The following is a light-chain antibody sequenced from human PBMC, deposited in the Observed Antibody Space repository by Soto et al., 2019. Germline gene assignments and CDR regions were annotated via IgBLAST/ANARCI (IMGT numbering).Light chain of an antibody. V-gene: IGKV3-11*01. CDR2: DAS. Sequence: EIVLTQSPATLSLSPGERATLSCRASQSVSSYLACYQQKPGQAPRLLIYDASNRATVIPARFSGSGSGTDFTLTISSLEPEDFAVYYCQQRSNWPPTFGQGTKVEIK. CDR3: QQRSNWPPT. CDR1: QSVSSY. J-gene: IGKJ1*01.